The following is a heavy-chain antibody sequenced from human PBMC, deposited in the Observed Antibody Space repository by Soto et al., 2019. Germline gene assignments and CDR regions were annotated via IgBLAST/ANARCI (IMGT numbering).Heavy chain of an antibody. J-gene: IGHJ3*02. D-gene: IGHD1-26*01. CDR1: GFTFSIYS. Sequence: EVQLVESGGGLVQPGGSLRLTCAASGFTFSIYSMNWVRQAPGKGLEWVSYIMPGRSHIFYADSVKGRFTISRDTAKNSLYQQLNPLRADETAVYYWDIGKVGATSVHVFAIWGQGTMVTVAS. CDR3: DIGKVGATSVHVFAI. V-gene: IGHV3-48*01. CDR2: IMPGRSHI.